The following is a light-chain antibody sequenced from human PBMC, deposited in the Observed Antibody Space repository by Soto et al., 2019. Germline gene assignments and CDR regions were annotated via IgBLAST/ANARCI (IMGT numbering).Light chain of an antibody. CDR3: QQYDNLSLT. J-gene: IGKJ4*01. CDR1: QDISNY. Sequence: DIQMTQSPSSLSASVGDRVTITCQASQDISNYLHWYQQKPGKAPKLLIYDACNLETGVPSRFSGSGSGTDFTFTISSLQPEDIATYYCQQYDNLSLTFGGGTKVEIK. V-gene: IGKV1-33*01. CDR2: DAC.